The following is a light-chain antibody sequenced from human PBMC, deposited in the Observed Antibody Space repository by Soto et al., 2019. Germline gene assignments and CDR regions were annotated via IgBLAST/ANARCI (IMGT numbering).Light chain of an antibody. J-gene: IGKJ4*01. CDR1: QSFSDSY. CDR3: QQYGSPLT. V-gene: IGKV3-20*01. Sequence: EIVLTQSPGTLSLSPGERATLSCRSTQSFSDSYLARYQQKPGQAPRLLIYNVSNRATGIPDRFSGSGSGTDFTLTISRLEPEDFAVYYCQQYGSPLTFGGGTKVELK. CDR2: NVS.